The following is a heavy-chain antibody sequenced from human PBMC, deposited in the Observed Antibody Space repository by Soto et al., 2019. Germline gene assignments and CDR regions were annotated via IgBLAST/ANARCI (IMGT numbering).Heavy chain of an antibody. CDR1: GGSISSGGYY. CDR3: ARERENSGSSRNQPGFVDY. D-gene: IGHD1-26*01. Sequence: QVQLQESGPGLVKPSQTLSLTCTVSGGSISSGGYYWSWIRQHPGKGLEWIGYIYYSGSTYYNPSLKSRVTISVDTSKNQFSLKLSSVTAADTAVYYCARERENSGSSRNQPGFVDYWGQGTLVTVSS. V-gene: IGHV4-31*03. CDR2: IYYSGST. J-gene: IGHJ4*02.